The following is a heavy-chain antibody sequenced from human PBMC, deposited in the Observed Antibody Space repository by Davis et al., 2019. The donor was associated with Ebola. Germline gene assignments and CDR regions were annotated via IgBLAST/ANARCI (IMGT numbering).Heavy chain of an antibody. CDR1: GYSFTSNW. J-gene: IGHJ5*02. V-gene: IGHV5-10-1*01. D-gene: IGHD3-10*01. Sequence: GESLKISCQASGYSFTSNWISWVRQMPGKGLEWMGRVDPRDSYANYSPSFQGHVTISTDKSINTAFLQWSSLKASDTAVYYCARLRGFERIGDLFWFDPWGQGTLVTVSS. CDR2: VDPRDSYA. CDR3: ARLRGFERIGDLFWFDP.